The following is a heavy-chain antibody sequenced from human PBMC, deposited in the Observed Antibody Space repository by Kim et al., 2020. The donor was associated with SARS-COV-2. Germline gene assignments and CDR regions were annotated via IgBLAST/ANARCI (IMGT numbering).Heavy chain of an antibody. CDR2: IKQDGSKT. CDR3: TRIGYSSSSIDY. V-gene: IGHV3-7*03. J-gene: IGHJ4*02. CDR1: GFTFGNYW. D-gene: IGHD6-6*01. Sequence: GGSLRLSCAASGFTFGNYWMTWVRQAPGKGLEWVANIKQDGSKTYYVDSLKGRFTISRDNAKNSLFLQMNSLRAEDTALYYCTRIGYSSSSIDYWGQGTL.